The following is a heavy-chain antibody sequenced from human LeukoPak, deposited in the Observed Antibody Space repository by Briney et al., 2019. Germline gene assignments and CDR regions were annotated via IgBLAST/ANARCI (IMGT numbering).Heavy chain of an antibody. D-gene: IGHD2-2*02. CDR1: GGTSSSYA. J-gene: IGHJ6*04. V-gene: IGHV1-69*13. CDR2: IIPIFGTA. CDR3: ARTVPLRDCSSTSCYIGGNLGYYYYYGMDV. Sequence: SVKVSCKASGGTSSSYAISWVRQAPGQGLEWTGGIIPIFGTANYAQKFQGRVTITADESTSTAYMELSSLRSEDTAVYYCARTVPLRDCSSTSCYIGGNLGYYYYYGMDVWGKGTTVTVSS.